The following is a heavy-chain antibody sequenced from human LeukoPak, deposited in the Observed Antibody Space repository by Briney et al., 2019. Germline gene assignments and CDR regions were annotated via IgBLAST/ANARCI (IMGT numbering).Heavy chain of an antibody. V-gene: IGHV1-8*01. CDR1: GYPFTSYN. Sequence: ASVKVSCKASGYPFTSYNVNWVRQATGQGLEWMGWMNTNSGNTGYSQNFQGRVTMTRDTSISTAYMELSGLMSEDTAVYYCARGLPKAVFGMVIEDWGQGTLVTVSS. J-gene: IGHJ1*01. D-gene: IGHD3-3*01. CDR3: ARGLPKAVFGMVIED. CDR2: MNTNSGNT.